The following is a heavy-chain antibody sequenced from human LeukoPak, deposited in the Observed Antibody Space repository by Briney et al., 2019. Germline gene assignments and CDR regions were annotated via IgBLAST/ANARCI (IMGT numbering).Heavy chain of an antibody. V-gene: IGHV4-4*07. CDR3: ARDSIAVAGDYYYGMDV. Sequence: PSETLSLTCTVSGGSISSYYWSWIRQPAGKGLEWIGRIYTSGSTNCNPSLKSRVTMSVDTSKNQFSLKLSSVTAADTAVYYCARDSIAVAGDYYYGMDVWGQGTTVTVSS. J-gene: IGHJ6*02. CDR1: GGSISSYY. D-gene: IGHD6-19*01. CDR2: IYTSGST.